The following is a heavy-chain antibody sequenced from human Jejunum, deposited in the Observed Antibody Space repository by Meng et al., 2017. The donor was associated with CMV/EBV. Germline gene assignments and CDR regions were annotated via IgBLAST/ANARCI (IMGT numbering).Heavy chain of an antibody. CDR1: GFTVTNST. CDR3: ARELYGSGGTDY. Sequence: VSGFTVTNSTMNWVSQAPGKGLEWVACISYSGNFIKYTDSLKGRFTISRDNAKNSLYLQMNSLRVEDTAVYYCARELYGSGGTDYWGQGTLVTVSS. V-gene: IGHV3-21*01. CDR2: ISYSGNFI. J-gene: IGHJ4*02. D-gene: IGHD3-10*01.